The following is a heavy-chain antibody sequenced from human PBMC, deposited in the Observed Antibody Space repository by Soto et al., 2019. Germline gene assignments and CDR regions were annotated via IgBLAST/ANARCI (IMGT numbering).Heavy chain of an antibody. CDR1: GFTFSSYA. CDR3: AREVGDY. CDR2: ISYDGSNK. J-gene: IGHJ4*02. D-gene: IGHD1-26*01. V-gene: IGHV3-30-3*01. Sequence: QVQLVESGGGVVQPGRSLRLSCAASGFTFSSYAMHWVRQAPGKGLEWVAVISYDGSNKYYADSVKGRFTISRDNSKNTLYLQMNSLRAEDTGVYYCAREVGDYWGQGTLVTVSS.